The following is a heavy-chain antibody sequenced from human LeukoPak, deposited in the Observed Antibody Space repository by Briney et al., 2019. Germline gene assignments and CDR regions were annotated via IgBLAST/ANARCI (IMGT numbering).Heavy chain of an antibody. Sequence: ASVKVSCKASGYTFTGYYLHWVRQAPGQGLEWMGWINPDSGDTHYTQKFQGRVTMTRDTSISTAYMDPSRLRSDDTAVYYCARGSAFSGELLRANDYWGQGTLVTVSS. CDR2: INPDSGDT. CDR3: ARGSAFSGELLRANDY. J-gene: IGHJ4*02. V-gene: IGHV1-2*02. D-gene: IGHD1-26*01. CDR1: GYTFTGYY.